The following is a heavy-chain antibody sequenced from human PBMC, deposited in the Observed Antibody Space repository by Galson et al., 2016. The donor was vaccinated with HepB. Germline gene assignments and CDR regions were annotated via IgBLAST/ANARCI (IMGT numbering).Heavy chain of an antibody. CDR3: GTETSNGRPDPFDI. CDR1: AYRFTGRT. J-gene: IGHJ3*02. V-gene: IGHV1-2*02. D-gene: IGHD2-8*01. CDR2: INPGNGDT. Sequence: SVKVSCTASAYRFTGRTMHWVRQAPGQGLEWLGWINPGNGDTVYAQKFRGRVTVVRDETYINTVYMELSGLASDDTSTYFCGTETSNGRPDPFDIWGQGTMVTVSS.